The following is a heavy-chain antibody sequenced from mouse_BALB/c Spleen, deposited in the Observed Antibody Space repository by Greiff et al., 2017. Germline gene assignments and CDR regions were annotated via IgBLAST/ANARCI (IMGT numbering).Heavy chain of an antibody. CDR3: ARHRYDEHDYAMDY. D-gene: IGHD2-14*01. CDR1: GFTFSSYG. J-gene: IGHJ4*01. CDR2: ISSGGSYT. Sequence: EVKLVESGGDLVKPGGSLKLSCAASGFTFSSYGMSWVRQTPDKRLEWVATISSGGSYTYYPDSLKGRFTISRDNAKNTVYLQMSRLKSEDTAMYYCARHRYDEHDYAMDYWGQGTSVTVSS. V-gene: IGHV5-6*01.